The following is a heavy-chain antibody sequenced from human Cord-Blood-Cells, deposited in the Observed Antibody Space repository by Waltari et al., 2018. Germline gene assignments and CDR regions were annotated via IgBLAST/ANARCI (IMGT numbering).Heavy chain of an antibody. Sequence: EVQLLESGGGVVQPGGSLRLYGAASGSTFSSFALSWVRQAPGKGLEWVSAISGSGGSTYYADSVKGRFTISRDNAKNTLYLQMNSLRAEDTAVYYCAKEKWPQLGIYWGQGTLVTVSS. CDR3: AKEKWPQLGIY. V-gene: IGHV3-23*01. CDR1: GSTFSSFA. J-gene: IGHJ4*02. D-gene: IGHD7-27*01. CDR2: ISGSGGST.